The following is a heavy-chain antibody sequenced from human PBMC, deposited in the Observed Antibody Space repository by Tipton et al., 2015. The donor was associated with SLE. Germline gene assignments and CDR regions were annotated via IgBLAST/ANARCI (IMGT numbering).Heavy chain of an antibody. V-gene: IGHV3-21*03. J-gene: IGHJ5*02. CDR2: ISGSSTSM. Sequence: SLRLSCAASGFTFSSYTMHWVRQAPGKGLEWVSSISGSSTSMDCAESVEGRFTTSRDNAKNSLYLQMSTLRADDTALYYCARDRGSNYFASGSPWGQGTLVIVSS. CDR1: GFTFSSYT. CDR3: ARDRGSNYFASGSP. D-gene: IGHD3-10*01.